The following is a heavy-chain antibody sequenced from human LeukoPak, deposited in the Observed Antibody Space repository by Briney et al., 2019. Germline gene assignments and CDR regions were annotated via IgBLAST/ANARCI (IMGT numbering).Heavy chain of an antibody. V-gene: IGHV4-34*01. CDR2: INHSEST. CDR3: ASCLSYYYDSSGHQVRDAFDI. J-gene: IGHJ3*02. Sequence: SETLSLTCAVYGGSFSGYYWSWIRQPPGKGLEWIGEINHSESTNYNPSLNSRVTISGVTSKNQFSLKLSSVTAADTAVYYCASCLSYYYDSSGHQVRDAFDIWGQGTMVTVPS. D-gene: IGHD3-22*01. CDR1: GGSFSGYY.